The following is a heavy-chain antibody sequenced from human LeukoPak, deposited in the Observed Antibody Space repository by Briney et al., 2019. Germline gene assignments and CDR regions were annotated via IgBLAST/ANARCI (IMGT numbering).Heavy chain of an antibody. Sequence: GGSLRLSCAASGFTFNIYAMSWLRQAPGKGLEWISYISGSSGTIYYADSVKGRFIVSRDNAKNSLYLQMNSLRVEDSAIYYCARDPQFSGNCWGQGTPVTVSS. D-gene: IGHD1-26*01. CDR1: GFTFNIYA. CDR2: ISGSSGTI. J-gene: IGHJ4*02. CDR3: ARDPQFSGNC. V-gene: IGHV3-48*01.